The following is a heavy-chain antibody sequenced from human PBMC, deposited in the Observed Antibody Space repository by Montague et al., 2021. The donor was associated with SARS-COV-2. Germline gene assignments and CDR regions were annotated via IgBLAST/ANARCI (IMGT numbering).Heavy chain of an antibody. CDR2: IYWDDDK. J-gene: IGHJ4*02. CDR3: AHRGGSSWTKPYFDY. D-gene: IGHD6-13*01. V-gene: IGHV2-5*02. CDR1: GFSLNTNGVG. Sequence: PALVKPTKTLTLTCTFSGFSLNTNGVGVGWIRQPPGKALEWLALIYWDDDKRYSPSLKSRLTITKDTPKNQVFLTMTNMDPVDTATYYFAHRGGSSWTKPYFDYWGQGTLVTVSS.